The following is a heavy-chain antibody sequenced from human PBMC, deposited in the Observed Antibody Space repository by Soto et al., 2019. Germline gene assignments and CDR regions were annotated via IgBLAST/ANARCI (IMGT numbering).Heavy chain of an antibody. J-gene: IGHJ4*02. V-gene: IGHV4-61*08. CDR3: TIYPRMAFFGVPFDS. Sequence: SETLSLTCSVSGDSLSRGDYFWSCIRPSPGKRLEWIGHVYFSGSTNYIPALKGRLTMSVDTAKNQFSLKLSSAAAADTAVYYCTIYPRMAFFGVPFDSWGQGALVTVS. CDR2: VYFSGST. D-gene: IGHD3-16*01. CDR1: GDSLSRGDYF.